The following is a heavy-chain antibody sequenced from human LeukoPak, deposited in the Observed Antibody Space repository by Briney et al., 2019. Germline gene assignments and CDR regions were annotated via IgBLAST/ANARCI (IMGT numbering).Heavy chain of an antibody. Sequence: ASVKVSCKASGGTFSSYAISWVRQAPGQGLEWMGGIIPIFGTANYAQKFQGRVTITADESTSTAYMELSSLRSEDTAVYYCARAVAPTPYYYGMDVWGQGTTVTVSS. J-gene: IGHJ6*02. V-gene: IGHV1-69*13. D-gene: IGHD2-15*01. CDR1: GGTFSSYA. CDR3: ARAVAPTPYYYGMDV. CDR2: IIPIFGTA.